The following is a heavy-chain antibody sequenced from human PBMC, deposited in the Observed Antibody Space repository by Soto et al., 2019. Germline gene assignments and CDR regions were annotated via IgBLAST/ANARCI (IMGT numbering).Heavy chain of an antibody. CDR3: ARTSGSYYNWHDY. Sequence: SETLSLTCAVYGGSFTNYFWTWIRQPPGKGLEWIGYIYYSGSTNYNPSLKSRVTISIDTSKNQFSLRLSSLTAADTAVYYCARTSGSYYNWHDYWGQGALVTVSS. J-gene: IGHJ4*02. V-gene: IGHV4-59*01. CDR2: IYYSGST. D-gene: IGHD3-10*01. CDR1: GGSFTNYF.